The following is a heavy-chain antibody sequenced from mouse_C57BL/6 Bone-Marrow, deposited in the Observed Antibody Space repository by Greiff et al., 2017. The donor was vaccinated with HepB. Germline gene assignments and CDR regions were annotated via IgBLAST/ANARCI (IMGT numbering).Heavy chain of an antibody. Sequence: VQLQQSGAALARPGASVKLSCKASGYTFTSYGISWVKQRTGQGLEWIGEIYPRSGNTYYNEKFKGKATLTADKSSSTAYMELRSLTSEDSAVYFCASFTTVVADYFDYWGQGTTLTVSS. CDR3: ASFTTVVADYFDY. CDR2: IYPRSGNT. CDR1: GYTFTSYG. D-gene: IGHD1-1*01. J-gene: IGHJ2*01. V-gene: IGHV1-81*01.